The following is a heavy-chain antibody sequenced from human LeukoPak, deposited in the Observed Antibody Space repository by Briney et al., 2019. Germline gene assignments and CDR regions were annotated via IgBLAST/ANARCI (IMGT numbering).Heavy chain of an antibody. CDR3: VKGREAAAGRGFDY. J-gene: IGHJ4*02. CDR1: GFTFSSYA. Sequence: PGGSLRFSCSASGFTFSSYAMHWVRQAPGKGLEYVSAISSNGYITHYADSVKGRFTISRDNSKNTLYFQMSSLRAEDMAVYYCVKGREAAAGRGFDYWGQGTLVTVSS. CDR2: ISSNGYIT. D-gene: IGHD6-13*01. V-gene: IGHV3-64D*06.